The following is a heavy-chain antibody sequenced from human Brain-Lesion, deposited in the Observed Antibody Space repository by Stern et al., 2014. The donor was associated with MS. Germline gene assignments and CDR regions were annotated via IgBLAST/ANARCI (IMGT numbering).Heavy chain of an antibody. CDR3: ARGVDP. CDR1: GFRFSNYW. CDR2: IKSDGREN. J-gene: IGHJ5*02. Sequence: EMQLVASGGGLVQPGGSLRLSCAASGFRFSNYWMSWVRQAPGKGPECVANIKSDGRENLYVDSVKGRFTISRDNAKNSLYLQMNSLRAEDTAVYYCARGVDPWGQGTLVTVSS. V-gene: IGHV3-7*01.